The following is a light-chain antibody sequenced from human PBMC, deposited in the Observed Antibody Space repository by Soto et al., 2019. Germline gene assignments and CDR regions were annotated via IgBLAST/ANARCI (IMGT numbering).Light chain of an antibody. J-gene: IGLJ1*01. CDR2: DVW. CDR1: SSDVGGYDY. V-gene: IGLV2-11*01. CDR3: SSYTADMTYV. Sequence: QSALTQPRSVSGSPGQSVTISCTGTSSDVGGYDYVSWYQQHPGKAPKFMIYDVWARPLGVSHRFSGSKSGNTASLTISGLQGDDEADYYCSSYTADMTYVFGTGTKLTVL.